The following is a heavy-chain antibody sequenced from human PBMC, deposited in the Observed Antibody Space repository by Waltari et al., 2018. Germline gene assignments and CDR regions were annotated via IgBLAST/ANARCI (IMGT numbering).Heavy chain of an antibody. CDR2: FDPEEGET. CDR3: AGPGDAFDI. Sequence: QVQLVQSGAEVKKPGASVKVSCKVSGYTLTELSMHWVRQAPGKGLEWMGGFDPEEGETIYAQKFQGRVTITADESTSTAYMELSSLRSEDTAVYYCAGPGDAFDIWGQGTMVTVSS. V-gene: IGHV1-24*01. J-gene: IGHJ3*02. CDR1: GYTLTELS.